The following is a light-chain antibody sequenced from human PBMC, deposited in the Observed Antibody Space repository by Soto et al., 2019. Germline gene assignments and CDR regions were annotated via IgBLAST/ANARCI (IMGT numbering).Light chain of an antibody. V-gene: IGKV1-5*03. CDR1: QSISSW. Sequence: DIKMNQSPSTLSASVGARVTITCRASQSISSWLAWYHQKPGKSPQLLIYKASSLESGVPSRSSGSGSGTEFTLTISSLQPDDFSTYYCQQYNSLWPFGQGPKVEIK. CDR2: KAS. CDR3: QQYNSLWP. J-gene: IGKJ1*01.